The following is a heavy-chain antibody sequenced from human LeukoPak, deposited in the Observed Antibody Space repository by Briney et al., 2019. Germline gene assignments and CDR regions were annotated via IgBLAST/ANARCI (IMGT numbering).Heavy chain of an antibody. CDR2: ISWNSGSI. D-gene: IGHD5-18*01. CDR1: GFTFDDYA. J-gene: IGHJ6*02. Sequence: PGRSLRLSCAASGFTFDDYAMHWVRQAPGKGLEWVSGISWNSGSIGYADSVKGRFTISRDNAKNSLYLQMNSLRAEDTALYYCAKDLEGGYGLIEYYYGMDVWGQGTTVTVSS. CDR3: AKDLEGGYGLIEYYYGMDV. V-gene: IGHV3-9*01.